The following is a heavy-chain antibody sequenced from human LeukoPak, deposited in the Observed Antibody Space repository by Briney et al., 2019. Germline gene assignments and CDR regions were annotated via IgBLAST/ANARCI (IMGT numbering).Heavy chain of an antibody. V-gene: IGHV3-23*01. CDR1: GFTFSSYA. CDR2: ISGSGGST. Sequence: GGSLRLSCAASGFTFSSYAMSWVRQAPGKGLEWVSAISGSGGSTYYADSVKGRFTISRDNSKSTLCLQMNSLRAEDTAVYYCAKDPPDTAMGLVDYWGQGTLVTVSS. CDR3: AKDPPDTAMGLVDY. J-gene: IGHJ4*02. D-gene: IGHD5-18*01.